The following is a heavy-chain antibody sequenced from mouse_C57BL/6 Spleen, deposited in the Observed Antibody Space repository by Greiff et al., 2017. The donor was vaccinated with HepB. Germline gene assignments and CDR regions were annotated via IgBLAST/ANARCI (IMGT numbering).Heavy chain of an antibody. CDR1: GYAFSSSW. J-gene: IGHJ2*01. CDR3: ARGNYGNLDY. Sequence: VKLMESGPELVKPGASVKISCKASGYAFSSSWMNWVKQRPGKGLEWIGRIYPGDGDTNYNGKFKGKATLTADKSSSTAYMQLSSLTSEDSAVYFCARGNYGNLDYWGQGTTLTVSS. V-gene: IGHV1-82*01. CDR2: IYPGDGDT. D-gene: IGHD2-1*01.